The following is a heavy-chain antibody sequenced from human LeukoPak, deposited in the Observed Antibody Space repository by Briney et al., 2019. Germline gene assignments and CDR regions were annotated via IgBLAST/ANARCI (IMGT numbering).Heavy chain of an antibody. Sequence: PSETLSLTCTVSGGSISSGSYYWSWIRQPAGKGLEWIGRIYTSGSTNYNPSLKSRVTISVDTSKNQFSLKLSSVTAADTAVYYCATYDFWSGNPHPRYYYYMDVWGKGTTVTVSS. V-gene: IGHV4-61*02. J-gene: IGHJ6*03. D-gene: IGHD3-3*01. CDR2: IYTSGST. CDR3: ATYDFWSGNPHPRYYYYMDV. CDR1: GGSISSGSYY.